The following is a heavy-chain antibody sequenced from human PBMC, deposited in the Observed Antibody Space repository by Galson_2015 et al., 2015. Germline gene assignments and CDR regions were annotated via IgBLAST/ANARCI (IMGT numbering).Heavy chain of an antibody. Sequence: SVKVSCKASGGTFSSYAISWVRQAPGQGLEWMGGIIPIFGTANYAQKFQGRVTITADESTSTAYMELSSLRSEDTAVYYCARARAAAGDLRLPSPVDLKGYYYGMDVSCQGTTATVSS. CDR3: ARARAAAGDLRLPSPVDLKGYYYGMDV. D-gene: IGHD6-13*01. V-gene: IGHV1-69*13. CDR1: GGTFSSYA. J-gene: IGHJ6*02. CDR2: IIPIFGTA.